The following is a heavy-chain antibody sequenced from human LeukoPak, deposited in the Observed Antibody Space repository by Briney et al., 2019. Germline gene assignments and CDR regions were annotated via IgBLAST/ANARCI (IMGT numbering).Heavy chain of an antibody. Sequence: GGSLRLSCAASGFTFDDYSMHWVRQAPGKGLEWVSLISSDGGSTYYADSVKGRFTISRDNSKNSLYVQLNNLRTEDTALYYCAKGRYGSGSFSTPFEYWGQGTLVTVSS. CDR3: AKGRYGSGSFSTPFEY. CDR2: ISSDGGST. J-gene: IGHJ4*02. CDR1: GFTFDDYS. V-gene: IGHV3-43*01. D-gene: IGHD3-10*01.